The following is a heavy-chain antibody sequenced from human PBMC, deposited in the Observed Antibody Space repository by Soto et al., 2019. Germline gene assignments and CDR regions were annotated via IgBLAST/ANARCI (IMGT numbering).Heavy chain of an antibody. CDR3: ARRRTSSDGFDI. CDR1: GFSLSTTGEA. V-gene: IGHV2-5*02. D-gene: IGHD6-13*01. Sequence: QITLKESGPTLVKPTQTLTLTCTFSGFSLSTTGEAVGWIRQPPGKALEWLGLIFWDDDKRYSPSLKGSLTIXKXXSKNQVLLTMSNVDPVDTATYYCARRRTSSDGFDIWGQGTLVTVSS. J-gene: IGHJ3*02. CDR2: IFWDDDK.